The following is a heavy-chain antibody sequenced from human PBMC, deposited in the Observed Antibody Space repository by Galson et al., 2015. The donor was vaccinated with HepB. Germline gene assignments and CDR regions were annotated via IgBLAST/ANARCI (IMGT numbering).Heavy chain of an antibody. J-gene: IGHJ5*02. V-gene: IGHV3-33*01. Sequence: SLRLSCAASGFTFSTYAMHWVRQAPGKGLEWVAVIWRDGENTYYRDSVKGRFTISRDNSKDTLYLQMSSLGADDSALYYCARELNTQYTSSFGWFDPWGQGTQVTVSS. CDR3: ARELNTQYTSSFGWFDP. D-gene: IGHD1/OR15-1a*01. CDR2: IWRDGENT. CDR1: GFTFSTYA.